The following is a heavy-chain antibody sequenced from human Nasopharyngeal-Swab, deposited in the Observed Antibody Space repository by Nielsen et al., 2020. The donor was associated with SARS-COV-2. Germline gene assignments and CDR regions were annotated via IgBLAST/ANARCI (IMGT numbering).Heavy chain of an antibody. V-gene: IGHV1-69*13. D-gene: IGHD6-13*01. CDR1: GGTFSSYA. Sequence: SVKVSCKASGGTFSSYAISWVRQAPGQGLEWMGGIIPIFGTANYAQKFQGRVTITADESTRTAYMELISLISEDTAVYYCARDAKAAADYFDYWGQGTLVTVSS. CDR2: IIPIFGTA. J-gene: IGHJ4*02. CDR3: ARDAKAAADYFDY.